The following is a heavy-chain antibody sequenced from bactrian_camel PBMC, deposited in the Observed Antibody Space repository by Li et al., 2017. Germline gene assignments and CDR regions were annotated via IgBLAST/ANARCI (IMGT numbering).Heavy chain of an antibody. Sequence: HVQLVESGGGTAQAGGSLRLSCAASGYTANMNCMAWFRQAPGNEREAVAAICTGDGRAYYHDSENDSGKGRFTISRDDASDTLYLQMNSLQPEDTAMYYCAAGTHALYGPLQVDHYKYWGQGTQVTVS. J-gene: IGHJ4*01. CDR2: ICTGDGRA. CDR1: GYTANMNC. V-gene: IGHV3S1*01. CDR3: AAGTHALYGPLQVDHYKY. D-gene: IGHD2*01.